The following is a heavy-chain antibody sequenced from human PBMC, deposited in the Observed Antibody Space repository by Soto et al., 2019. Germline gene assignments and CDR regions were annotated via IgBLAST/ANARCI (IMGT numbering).Heavy chain of an antibody. J-gene: IGHJ6*03. CDR3: ANYGSGSYYNDYYYYMDV. CDR1: GFTFSSYS. V-gene: IGHV3-21*01. D-gene: IGHD3-10*01. Sequence: GGSLRLSCAASGFTFSSYSMNWVRQAPGKGLEWVSSISSSSSYIYYADSVKGRFTISRDNAKNSLYLQMNSLRAEDTAVYYCANYGSGSYYNDYYYYMDVPGKGTRVTVSS. CDR2: ISSSSSYI.